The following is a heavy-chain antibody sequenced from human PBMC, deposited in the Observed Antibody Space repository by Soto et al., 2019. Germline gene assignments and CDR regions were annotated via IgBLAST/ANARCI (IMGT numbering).Heavy chain of an antibody. CDR2: MYSGGNT. V-gene: IGHV4-39*01. D-gene: IGHD3-22*01. CDR1: GVSSSSGGYY. CDR3: ARQPYDSTGYYYGA. J-gene: IGHJ5*02. Sequence: SETLSLTCTVSGVSSSSGGYYWSWIRQHPGKGLEWIGSMYSGGNTYYNPSLKSRVTVSVDTSKNHFSLKLTSVTAADTAMYYCARQPYDSTGYYYGAWGQGTLVTVSS.